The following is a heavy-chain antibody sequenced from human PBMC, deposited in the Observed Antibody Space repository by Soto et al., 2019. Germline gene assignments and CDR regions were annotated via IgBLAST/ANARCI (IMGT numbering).Heavy chain of an antibody. D-gene: IGHD2-2*01. J-gene: IGHJ4*02. CDR3: AKAEYQLLFILDY. CDR1: GFTFSSYG. CDR2: ISYDGSNK. V-gene: IGHV3-30*18. Sequence: QVQLVESGGGVVQPGRSLRLSCAASGFTFSSYGMHWVRQAPGKGLEWVAVISYDGSNKYYADSVKGRFTISRDNSKNPLYLQMNSLRAEDTAVYYCAKAEYQLLFILDYWGQGTLVTVSS.